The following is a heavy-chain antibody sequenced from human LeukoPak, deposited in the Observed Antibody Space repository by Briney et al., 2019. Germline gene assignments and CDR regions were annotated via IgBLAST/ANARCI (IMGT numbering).Heavy chain of an antibody. V-gene: IGHV3-30*02. CDR3: ARDYYYGSGNYYNHALDY. Sequence: PGGSLRLSCAASGFTFSSYGMHWVRQAPGKGLEWVSFVEYDGSNKYYADSVKGRFTISRDNSKNTVYLQMNSLRPEDTAVYYCARDYYYGSGNYYNHALDYWGQGTLLTVSP. J-gene: IGHJ4*02. CDR1: GFTFSSYG. D-gene: IGHD3-10*01. CDR2: VEYDGSNK.